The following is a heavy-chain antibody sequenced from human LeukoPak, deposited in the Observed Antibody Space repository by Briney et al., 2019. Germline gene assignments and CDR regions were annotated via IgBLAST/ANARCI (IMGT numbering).Heavy chain of an antibody. CDR3: ARVLFYSSGNKSNRVDY. V-gene: IGHV1-2*02. J-gene: IGHJ4*02. CDR1: GYTFTGYY. CDR2: INPNSGGT. Sequence: GASVKVSRKASGYTFTGYYIHWVRQAPGQGLEWMGWINPNSGGTNNAQKFQGRVTMTRDTSISTAYMELSRLRSDDTAVYYCARVLFYSSGNKSNRVDYWGQGTLVTVSS. D-gene: IGHD6-19*01.